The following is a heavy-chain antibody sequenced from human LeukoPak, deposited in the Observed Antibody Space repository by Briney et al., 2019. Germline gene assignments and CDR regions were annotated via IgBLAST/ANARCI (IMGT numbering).Heavy chain of an antibody. D-gene: IGHD5-18*01. J-gene: IGHJ3*02. V-gene: IGHV4-4*07. CDR2: IYASGST. Sequence: PSETLSLTCTVSGGSISSYYWSWIRQPAGKGLEWIGRIYASGSTNYNPSLKSRVTMSVDTFKSQFSLKLTSVTAADTAVYFCARAVDTAKLDDAFDIWGQGTMVTVSS. CDR1: GGSISSYY. CDR3: ARAVDTAKLDDAFDI.